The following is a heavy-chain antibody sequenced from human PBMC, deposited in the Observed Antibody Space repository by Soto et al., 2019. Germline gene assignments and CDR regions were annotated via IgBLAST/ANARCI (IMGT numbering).Heavy chain of an antibody. CDR2: FTTSGENT. CDR1: GFTFSSSA. Sequence: VQLLESGGGLVQPGGSLRLSCAASGFTFSSSAMSWVRQAPGKGLEWVSTFTTSGENTYYADSVKGRFTISRDNSKNTLYLQMNSLRVEDTAVYYCARLTTSWGQGTLVTASS. V-gene: IGHV3-23*01. CDR3: ARLTTS. J-gene: IGHJ5*02.